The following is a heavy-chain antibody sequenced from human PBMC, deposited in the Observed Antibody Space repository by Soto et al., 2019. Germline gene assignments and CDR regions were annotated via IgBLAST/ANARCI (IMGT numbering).Heavy chain of an antibody. D-gene: IGHD5-18*01. Sequence: GSLRLSCAASGFTFSSYGMNWVRQAPGKGLEWVAVVSYDEITKYYADSVKGRFTISRDNSKNTVYPQMNSLRPEDTAVYYCAKPLGLLRRAMAQGSDYWGQGTLVTVSS. CDR3: AKPLGLLRRAMAQGSDY. V-gene: IGHV3-30*18. J-gene: IGHJ4*02. CDR2: VSYDEITK. CDR1: GFTFSSYG.